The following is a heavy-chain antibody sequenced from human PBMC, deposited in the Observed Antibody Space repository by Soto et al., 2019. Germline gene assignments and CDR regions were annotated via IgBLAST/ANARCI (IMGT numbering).Heavy chain of an antibody. V-gene: IGHV1-24*01. J-gene: IGHJ1*01. CDR3: ATARLVVVPAAMRAEYFQH. CDR1: GYTLTELS. D-gene: IGHD2-2*01. CDR2: FDPEDGET. Sequence: ASVKVSCKVSGYTLTELSMHWVRQAPGKGLEWTGGFDPEDGETIYAQKFQGRVTMTEDTSTDTAYMELSSLRSEDTAVYYCATARLVVVPAAMRAEYFQHWGQGTLVTVSS.